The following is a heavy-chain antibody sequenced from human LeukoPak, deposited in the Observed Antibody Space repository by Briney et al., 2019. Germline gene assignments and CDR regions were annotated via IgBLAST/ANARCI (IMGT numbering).Heavy chain of an antibody. CDR2: IWYDGSNE. D-gene: IGHD2-2*01. V-gene: IGHV3-33*01. Sequence: GRSLRLSCAASGFTFSGYGMHWVRQAPGKGLEWVAVIWYDGSNEYYADSVKGRFTISRDNSKNTLYLQTNSLRAEDTAVYYCATSFVYCSSTSCYAGDDASDIWGQGTMVTVSS. CDR3: ATSFVYCSSTSCYAGDDASDI. CDR1: GFTFSGYG. J-gene: IGHJ3*02.